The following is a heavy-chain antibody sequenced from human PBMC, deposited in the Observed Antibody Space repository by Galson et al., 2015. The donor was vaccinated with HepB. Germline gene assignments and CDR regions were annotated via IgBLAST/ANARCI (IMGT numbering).Heavy chain of an antibody. CDR1: GFTVPNNY. CDR2: IYSDGSRGTT. D-gene: IGHD3-22*01. Sequence: SLRLSCAASGFTVPNNYMTWVRQAPGKGLVWLSVIYSDGSRGTTYYADSVKDRFSISRDNSKNTLYLQMNSLRVGDTAVYYCAKGGGDYDSSRFYSGWYYLYYWGQGILVTVSS. CDR3: AKGGGDYDSSRFYSGWYYLYY. V-gene: IGHV3-66*01. J-gene: IGHJ4*02.